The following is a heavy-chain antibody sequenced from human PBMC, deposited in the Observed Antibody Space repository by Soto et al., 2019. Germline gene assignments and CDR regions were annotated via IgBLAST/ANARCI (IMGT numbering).Heavy chain of an antibody. V-gene: IGHV3-23*01. CDR1: VFTFGRYA. CDR2: ITGTGGST. CDR3: VKGTDGHNRYYYDS. D-gene: IGHD3-10*01. J-gene: IGHJ4*02. Sequence: GSLRLYCAASVFTFGRYAMTWVRQAPGKGLEWVSAITGTGGSTFYADSVKGRFTISRDNFKKTLLLQMDSLRVEDTAIYSCVKGTDGHNRYYYDSWGQGTLVTVSS.